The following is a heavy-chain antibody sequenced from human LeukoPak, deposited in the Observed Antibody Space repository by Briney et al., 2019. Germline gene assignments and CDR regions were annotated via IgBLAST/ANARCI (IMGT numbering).Heavy chain of an antibody. D-gene: IGHD5-24*01. CDR1: GFTFSSYG. CDR3: AKDGVGRWLQT. Sequence: GGSLRLSCAASGFTFSSYGMHWVRQAPGKGLEWVAVISYDGSNKYYADSVKGRFTISRDNSKNTLYLQMNSLRAEDTAVYYCAKDGVGRWLQTWGQGTLVTVSS. V-gene: IGHV3-30*18. CDR2: ISYDGSNK. J-gene: IGHJ4*02.